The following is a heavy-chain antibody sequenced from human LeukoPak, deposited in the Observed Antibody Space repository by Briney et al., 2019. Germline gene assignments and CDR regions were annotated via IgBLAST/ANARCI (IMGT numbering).Heavy chain of an antibody. J-gene: IGHJ2*01. V-gene: IGHV3-11*01. Sequence: GGSLRLSCAASGFTFSYYYMSWIRQAPGKGLEWVSYISSSGSTIYYADSVKGRFTISRDNAKNSLYLQMNSLRAEDTAVYYCARDQEIYWYFDLWGRGTLVTVSS. CDR2: ISSSGSTI. CDR1: GFTFSYYY. CDR3: ARDQEIYWYFDL.